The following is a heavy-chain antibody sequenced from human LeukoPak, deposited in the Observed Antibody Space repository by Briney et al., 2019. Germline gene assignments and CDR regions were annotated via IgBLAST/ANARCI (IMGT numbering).Heavy chain of an antibody. Sequence: SETLSLTCAVSGGSISSSNWWSWVRQPPGKGLEWIGEIYHSGSTNYNPSLKSRVTISVDKSKNQFSLKLSSVTAADTAVYYCARSIVGAPYYFDYWGQGTLVTVSS. D-gene: IGHD1-26*01. CDR3: ARSIVGAPYYFDY. CDR2: IYHSGST. CDR1: GGSISSSNW. V-gene: IGHV4-4*02. J-gene: IGHJ4*02.